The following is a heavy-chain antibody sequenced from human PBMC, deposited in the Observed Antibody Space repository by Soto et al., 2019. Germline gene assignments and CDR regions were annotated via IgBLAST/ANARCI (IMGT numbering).Heavy chain of an antibody. CDR2: IHYSGNT. V-gene: IGHV4-59*01. Sequence: QVQLQESGPGLVKPSETLVLTCTVSGGSISSYHWNWIRQPPGKGLEWIGYIHYSGNTDYNPSLKSRVTISVDTSKDQFSLKLSSVTAADTAVYYCARAPGSSGWDNYWGQGTLVTVSS. D-gene: IGHD6-25*01. CDR1: GGSISSYH. CDR3: ARAPGSSGWDNY. J-gene: IGHJ4*02.